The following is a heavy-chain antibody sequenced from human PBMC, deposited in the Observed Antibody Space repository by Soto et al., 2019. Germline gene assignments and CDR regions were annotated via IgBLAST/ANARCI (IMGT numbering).Heavy chain of an antibody. J-gene: IGHJ4*02. Sequence: ENLRLACAVSGASISSYYWTWIRQPPGKGLEWIGYISDSGRSNYNPSLKSRAIASSDTTTNQFSLNLRSVTTLDTAVYYCARGPILLTFVEVPDASDYLDLWGPGTMVTVFS. V-gene: IGHV4-59*13. CDR2: ISDSGRS. D-gene: IGHD3-9*01. CDR3: ARGPILLTFVEVPDASDYLDL. CDR1: GASISSYY.